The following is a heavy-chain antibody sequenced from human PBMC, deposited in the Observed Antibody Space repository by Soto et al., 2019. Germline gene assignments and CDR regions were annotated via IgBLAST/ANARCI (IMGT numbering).Heavy chain of an antibody. Sequence: QVQLQQSGPRLVKPSETLSLTCTVSSGPDRSHNWGWIRQPPGRGLEWIGYVYYTGDTAYNPSLRSRVSISADPSPNDLSLTLSSVTAADTAVYFCVRQGIDYLHGLVDVWGQGTTVSVSS. CDR1: SGPDRSHN. CDR2: VYYTGDT. CDR3: VRQGIDYLHGLVDV. J-gene: IGHJ6*02. V-gene: IGHV4-59*08. D-gene: IGHD4-17*01.